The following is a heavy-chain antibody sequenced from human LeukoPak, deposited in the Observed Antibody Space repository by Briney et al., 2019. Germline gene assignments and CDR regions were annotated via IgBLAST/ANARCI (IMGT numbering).Heavy chain of an antibody. Sequence: ASVKVSCKASGYTFTSYVMHWVRQAPGQRLEWMGWINAGNGNTKYSQKFQGRVTITRDTSASTAYMELSSLRSEDTAVYYCASEHDCSSTSCHGDWPFPFDYWGQGTLVTVSS. V-gene: IGHV1-3*01. CDR1: GYTFTSYV. CDR2: INAGNGNT. J-gene: IGHJ4*02. D-gene: IGHD2-2*01. CDR3: ASEHDCSSTSCHGDWPFPFDY.